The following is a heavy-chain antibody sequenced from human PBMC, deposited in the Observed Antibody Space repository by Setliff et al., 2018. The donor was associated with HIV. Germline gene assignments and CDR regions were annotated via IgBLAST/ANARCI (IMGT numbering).Heavy chain of an antibody. CDR1: GGTLSSYA. J-gene: IGHJ4*02. CDR3: ARGMAVAGDSPDY. D-gene: IGHD2-15*01. V-gene: IGHV1-69*05. CDR2: IIPIFGTA. Sequence: RASVKVSCKASGGTLSSYAISWVRQAPGQGLEWMGGIIPIFGTANYAQKFQGRVTITTDESTSTAYMELSSLRSEDTAVYYCARGMAVAGDSPDYWGQGTLVTVSS.